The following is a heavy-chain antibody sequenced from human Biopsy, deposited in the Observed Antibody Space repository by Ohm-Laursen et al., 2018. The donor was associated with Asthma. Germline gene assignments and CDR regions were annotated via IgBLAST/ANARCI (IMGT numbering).Heavy chain of an antibody. D-gene: IGHD2-15*01. Sequence: SVKVSCKPLGGTFNTYVIGWVRQAPGQGLEWMGGINSVFGTTTYPQKFQDRVTITADDSTSTVYMELSRLRSEDTAVYYCARKAGSCISRSCYSLDFWGQGTLVTVSS. J-gene: IGHJ4*02. CDR1: GGTFNTYV. V-gene: IGHV1-69*13. CDR3: ARKAGSCISRSCYSLDF. CDR2: INSVFGTT.